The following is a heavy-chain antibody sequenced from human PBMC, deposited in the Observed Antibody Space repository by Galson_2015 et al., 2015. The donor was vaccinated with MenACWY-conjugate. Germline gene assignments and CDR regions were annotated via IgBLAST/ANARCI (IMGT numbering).Heavy chain of an antibody. CDR3: AKDIRGRQDLHYYGMDV. D-gene: IGHD3-3*02. CDR1: GFTFSSYA. J-gene: IGHJ6*02. CDR2: ISGSGRST. Sequence: SLRLSCAASGFTFSSYAMSWVRQAPGKGLEWVSTISGSGRSTYFADSVKGRFPISRDNSKNTLYLQMNSLRAEDTAVYYCAKDIRGRQDLHYYGMDVWGQGTTVTVSS. V-gene: IGHV3-23*01.